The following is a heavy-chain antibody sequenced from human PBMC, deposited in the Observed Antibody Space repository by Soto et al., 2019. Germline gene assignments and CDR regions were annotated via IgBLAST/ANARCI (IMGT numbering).Heavy chain of an antibody. CDR3: AKAPPGSMIGDI. D-gene: IGHD3-16*01. CDR1: GVTFSAYA. V-gene: IGHV3-23*01. Sequence: GGSLRLSCAASGVTFSAYAMSWVRQAPGKGLEWVSGISGSGGSIYYADSVKGRFTISRDNSKNTVYLQMNSLRAEDTAVYYCAKAPPGSMIGDIWGQGTMVTVSS. CDR2: ISGSGGSI. J-gene: IGHJ3*02.